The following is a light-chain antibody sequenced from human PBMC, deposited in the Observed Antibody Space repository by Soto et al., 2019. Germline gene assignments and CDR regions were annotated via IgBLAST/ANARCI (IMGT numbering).Light chain of an antibody. V-gene: IGKV3-20*01. CDR2: DTS. Sequence: EMVLTQSPGTLSLSPGERVTLSCRASQSVSRSYLAWYQQKPGQAPRLLIHDTSSRATGTPDRFSGSGSATDFTLTISRLEPEDFAVYYCLQYGRSPYTFGLGTKLEI. CDR1: QSVSRSY. CDR3: LQYGRSPYT. J-gene: IGKJ2*01.